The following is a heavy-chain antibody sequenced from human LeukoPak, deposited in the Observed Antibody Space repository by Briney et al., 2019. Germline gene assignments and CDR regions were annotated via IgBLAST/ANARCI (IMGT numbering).Heavy chain of an antibody. CDR1: GGTFSSYG. V-gene: IGHV1-69*05. J-gene: IGHJ4*02. Sequence: GASVKVSCKASGGTFSSYGISWVRQAPGQGLEWMGRIIPIFGIVNHAQKFQDRVTVTTDESTTTVYMELSSLRSEDTAVYYCARGARGYSGGFDSLLYFDCWGQGTLVTVSS. CDR2: IIPIFGIV. D-gene: IGHD5-12*01. CDR3: ARGARGYSGGFDSLLYFDC.